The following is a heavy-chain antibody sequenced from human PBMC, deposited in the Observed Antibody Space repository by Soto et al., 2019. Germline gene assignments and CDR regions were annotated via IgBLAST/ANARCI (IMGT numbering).Heavy chain of an antibody. Sequence: QVQLQQSGPGLVKPSQTLSLTCDISGDSVSSNSAAWNWIRQTPSRGLEWLGRTYYRSKWYINYAVSVKSRITVNPVTSKNQFTLQLNSVSPEDTAVYYCARGSWDDVTGHYYMDVWGKGTTVTVSS. V-gene: IGHV6-1*01. J-gene: IGHJ6*03. CDR3: ARGSWDDVTGHYYMDV. CDR2: TYYRSKWYI. CDR1: GDSVSSNSAA. D-gene: IGHD1-1*01.